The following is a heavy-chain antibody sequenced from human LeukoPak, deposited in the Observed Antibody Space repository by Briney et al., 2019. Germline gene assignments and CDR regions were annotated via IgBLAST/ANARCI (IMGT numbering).Heavy chain of an antibody. V-gene: IGHV4-59*08. CDR3: ARHYTQGRVGATFPPGH. D-gene: IGHD1-26*01. CDR1: GGSISSYY. J-gene: IGHJ4*02. Sequence: SETLSLTCTVSGGSISSYYWSWIRQPPGKGLEWIGYIYYSGSTNYNPSLKSRVTISVDTSKNQFSLKLSSVTAADTAVYYCARHYTQGRVGATFPPGHWGQGTLVTVSA. CDR2: IYYSGST.